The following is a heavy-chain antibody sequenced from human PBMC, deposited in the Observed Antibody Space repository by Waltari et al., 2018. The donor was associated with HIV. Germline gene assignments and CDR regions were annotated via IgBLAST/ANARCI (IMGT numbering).Heavy chain of an antibody. D-gene: IGHD1-20*01. J-gene: IGHJ4*02. V-gene: IGHV3-74*01. CDR3: TRELAGYNWSDMPLDY. CDR1: GFPFSSYW. CDR2: IRTDGTTT. Sequence: EVQLVGSGGGLVQPGGSLRLSCAASGFPFSSYWMHRVRQAPGKGLVWFSCIRTDGTTTSYADFVKGRFIITRDNAKNTLYLQMNSLRADDTAVYDCTRELAGYNWSDMPLDYWGQGALVTVSS.